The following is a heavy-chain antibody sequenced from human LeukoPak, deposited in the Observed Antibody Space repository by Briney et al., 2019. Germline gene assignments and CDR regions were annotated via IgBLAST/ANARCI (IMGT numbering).Heavy chain of an antibody. Sequence: SETLSLTCTVSGGSISSSSYYWGWIRQPPGKGLEWIGNIYYSGSTYCNPSLKSRVTISVDTSKNQFSLKLSAVTAADTAVYYCAREIGHAFDIWGQGTMVTVSS. CDR2: IYYSGST. J-gene: IGHJ3*02. D-gene: IGHD2/OR15-2a*01. CDR1: GGSISSSSYY. CDR3: AREIGHAFDI. V-gene: IGHV4-39*02.